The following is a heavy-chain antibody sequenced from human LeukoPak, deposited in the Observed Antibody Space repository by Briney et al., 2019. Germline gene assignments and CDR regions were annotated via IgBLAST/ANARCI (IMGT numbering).Heavy chain of an antibody. V-gene: IGHV3-7*01. CDR2: IRQDGGEK. CDR1: GFTFSSYW. D-gene: IGHD6-13*01. J-gene: IGHJ4*01. Sequence: GGSLRLSCAVSGFTFSSYWMNWVRQAPGKGLEWVASIRQDGGEKSYVDSVKGRFTISRDNTRNSLYLHMSSLRAEDTAVYCCARDGTAPGLYFDLWGQGTLVTVSS. CDR3: ARDGTAPGLYFDL.